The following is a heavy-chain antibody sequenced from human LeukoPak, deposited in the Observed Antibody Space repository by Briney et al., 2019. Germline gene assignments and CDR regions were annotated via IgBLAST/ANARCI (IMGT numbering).Heavy chain of an antibody. CDR3: AKDVGNYYDSSGYYSPLYYFDY. D-gene: IGHD3-22*01. CDR2: VSGSGGST. CDR1: GFTFSSYA. V-gene: IGHV3-23*01. J-gene: IGHJ4*02. Sequence: GGSLRLSCAASGFTFSSYAMHWVRQAPGKGLEWVAAVSGSGGSTYYADSVKGRFTISRDNSKNTLYLQMNSLRAEDTAVYYCAKDVGNYYDSSGYYSPLYYFDYWGQGTLVTVSS.